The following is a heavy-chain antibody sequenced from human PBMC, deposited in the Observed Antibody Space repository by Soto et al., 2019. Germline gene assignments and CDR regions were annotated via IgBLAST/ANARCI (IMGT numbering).Heavy chain of an antibody. Sequence: QVQLVQSGAEVKKPGSSVKVSCKASGGTFSSYAISWVRQAPGQGLEWMGGIIPIFGTANYAQKFQGRVTVTADGSTRTAYMELSSLRSEDTAVYYCARDRLMITFGGVGDGRWFAFDIWGQGTMVTVPS. D-gene: IGHD3-16*01. J-gene: IGHJ3*02. CDR1: GGTFSSYA. CDR3: ARDRLMITFGGVGDGRWFAFDI. V-gene: IGHV1-69*12. CDR2: IIPIFGTA.